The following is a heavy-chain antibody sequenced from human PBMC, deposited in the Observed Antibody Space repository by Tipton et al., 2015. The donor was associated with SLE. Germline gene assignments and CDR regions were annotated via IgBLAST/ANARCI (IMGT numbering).Heavy chain of an antibody. J-gene: IGHJ4*02. Sequence: LRLSCTVSGGSISSNDHYWSWIRQPAGKGLEWIGHVHTSGTTDYNPSLRSRVTMSVDPAKNQFSLKLRSVTAADTAVYYCARDGYSSGWDGDFDYWGQGTLVAVSS. CDR1: GGSISSNDHY. CDR2: VHTSGTT. D-gene: IGHD6-19*01. V-gene: IGHV4-61*09. CDR3: ARDGYSSGWDGDFDY.